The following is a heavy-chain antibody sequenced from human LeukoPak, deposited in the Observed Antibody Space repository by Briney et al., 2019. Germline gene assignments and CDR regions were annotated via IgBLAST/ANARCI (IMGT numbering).Heavy chain of an antibody. D-gene: IGHD4/OR15-4a*01. CDR2: MYNRGNT. CDR3: AATRKRDYGDTNLDY. J-gene: IGHJ4*02. V-gene: IGHV4-59*01. Sequence: SETLSLTCTVPGDSISSYYWSWIRQPPGKGLEWIGYMYNRGNTNYNPSLKSRVTILGDTSQNHFSLKLTSVTAADTAVYYGAATRKRDYGDTNLDYWGQGTLVTVSS. CDR1: GDSISSYY.